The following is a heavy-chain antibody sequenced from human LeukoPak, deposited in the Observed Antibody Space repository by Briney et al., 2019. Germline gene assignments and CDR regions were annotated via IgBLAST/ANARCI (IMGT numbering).Heavy chain of an antibody. J-gene: IGHJ4*02. CDR3: ASHQGRGYYDSSGYNY. Sequence: SVKVSCKASGGTFSSYAINWVRQAPGQGLEWMGRVIPIFGIANYAQKFQGRVTITADKSTSTAYMELSSLRSEDTAVYYCASHQGRGYYDSSGYNYWGQGTLVTVSS. V-gene: IGHV1-69*04. D-gene: IGHD3-22*01. CDR1: GGTFSSYA. CDR2: VIPIFGIA.